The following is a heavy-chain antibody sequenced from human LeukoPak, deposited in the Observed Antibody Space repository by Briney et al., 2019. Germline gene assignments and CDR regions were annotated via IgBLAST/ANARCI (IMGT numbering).Heavy chain of an antibody. V-gene: IGHV4-39*01. J-gene: IGHJ4*02. D-gene: IGHD3-16*01. Sequence: SETLSLTCTVSGGSMSSSDHFWGWIRQPPGKALEWLASVYYIGSTYYNPSLKSRVTISVDTSKNQFSLKLSSVTAADTAVYYCARRLTRFVFDYWGQGTLVTVSS. CDR3: ARRLTRFVFDY. CDR1: GGSMSSSDHF. CDR2: VYYIGST.